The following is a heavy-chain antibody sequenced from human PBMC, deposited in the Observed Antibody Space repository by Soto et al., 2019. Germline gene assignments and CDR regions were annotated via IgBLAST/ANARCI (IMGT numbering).Heavy chain of an antibody. CDR1: GASISGNDW. V-gene: IGHV4-4*02. D-gene: IGHD1-1*01. CDR3: ARDSKSPNDIWAFDN. J-gene: IGHJ4*02. CDR2: ISASGST. Sequence: SETLSLTCAVSGASISGNDWWNWVRQPPGKGLEWIGEISASGSTIYNPSLKSRVTISVDTSKNQFFLKMTSVTAADTAIYYCARDSKSPNDIWAFDNWGQGNLVTVSS.